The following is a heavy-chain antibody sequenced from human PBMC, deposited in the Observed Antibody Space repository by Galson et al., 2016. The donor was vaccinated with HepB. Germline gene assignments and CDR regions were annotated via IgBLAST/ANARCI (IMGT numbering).Heavy chain of an antibody. J-gene: IGHJ4*02. CDR1: GFTFSNHD. CDR3: AKAKLWFGELLPGD. D-gene: IGHD3-10*01. V-gene: IGHV3-23*01. CDR2: INYRGEST. Sequence: SLRLSCAASGFTFSNHDMNWVRQAPGKGLEYISNINYRGESTSYVDSVKGRFTISRDNSRNTLYLQMNSLRAEDTAVYYCAKAKLWFGELLPGDWGQGTLVIVPS.